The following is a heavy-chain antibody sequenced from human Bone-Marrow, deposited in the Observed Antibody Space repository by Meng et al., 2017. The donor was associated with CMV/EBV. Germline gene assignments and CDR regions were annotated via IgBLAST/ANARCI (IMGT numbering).Heavy chain of an antibody. Sequence: GSLRLSCTASGGSISSYYWSWIRQPPGKGLEWIGYIYYSGSTNYNPSLKSRVTISVDTSKNQFSLKLSSVTAADTAVYYCARDRNGSRFLVYGMDVWGQGTTVTVSS. D-gene: IGHD3-3*01. CDR3: ARDRNGSRFLVYGMDV. CDR2: IYYSGST. V-gene: IGHV4-59*01. CDR1: GGSISSYY. J-gene: IGHJ6*02.